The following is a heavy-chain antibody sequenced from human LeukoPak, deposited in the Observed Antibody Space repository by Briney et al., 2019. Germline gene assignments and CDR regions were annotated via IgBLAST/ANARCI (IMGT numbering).Heavy chain of an antibody. V-gene: IGHV3-53*01. J-gene: IGHJ3*02. CDR1: GFTFNSYS. Sequence: PGGSLRLSCAASGFTFNSYSMNWFRQAPGKGLEWVSVIYSGGSTYYADSVKGRFTISRDNSKNTLYLQMNSLRAEDTAVYYCARIEWELLSGAFDIWGQGTMVTVSS. D-gene: IGHD1-26*01. CDR3: ARIEWELLSGAFDI. CDR2: IYSGGST.